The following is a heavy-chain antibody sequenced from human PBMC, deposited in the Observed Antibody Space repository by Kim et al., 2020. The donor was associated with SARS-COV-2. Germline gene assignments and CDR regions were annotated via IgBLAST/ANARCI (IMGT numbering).Heavy chain of an antibody. Sequence: GGSLRLSCAASGFTFSSYSVHWGRQAPGKGLEWVALMSYDGSNIKYTGSVKDRFIISRDNSKNTLYLQMNSLRIEDTGIYYCAKGAGSGAYLVDFWGQGTQVTVSS. CDR2: MSYDGSNI. J-gene: IGHJ4*02. D-gene: IGHD3-3*01. V-gene: IGHV3-30*04. CDR1: GFTFSSYS. CDR3: AKGAGSGAYLVDF.